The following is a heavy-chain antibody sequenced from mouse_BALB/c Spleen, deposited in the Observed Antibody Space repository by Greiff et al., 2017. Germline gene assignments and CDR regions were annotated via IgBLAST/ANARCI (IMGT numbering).Heavy chain of an antibody. Sequence: GQLQQSGPELVKPGASVKISCKASGYSFTGYFMNWVMQSHGKSLEWIGRINPYNGDTFYNQKFKGKATLTVDKSSSTAHMELRSLASEDSAVYYCAKEGGGLRRRPYFDYWGQGTTLTVSS. CDR2: INPYNGDT. CDR3: AKEGGGLRRRPYFDY. D-gene: IGHD2-2*01. CDR1: GYSFTGYF. J-gene: IGHJ2*01. V-gene: IGHV1-20*02.